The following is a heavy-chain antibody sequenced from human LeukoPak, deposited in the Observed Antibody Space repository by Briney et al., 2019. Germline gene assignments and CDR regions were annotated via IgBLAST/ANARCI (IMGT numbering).Heavy chain of an antibody. CDR1: GGSSSGYY. J-gene: IGHJ4*02. V-gene: IGHV4-34*01. CDR2: INHSGST. Sequence: SETLSLTCAVYGGSSSGYYWSWIRQPPGKGLEWIGEINHSGSTNYNPSLKSRVTISVDTSKNQFSLKLSSVTDVDTAVYYCARVGYDSSGYFQTRFDYWGQGTLVTVSS. D-gene: IGHD3-22*01. CDR3: ARVGYDSSGYFQTRFDY.